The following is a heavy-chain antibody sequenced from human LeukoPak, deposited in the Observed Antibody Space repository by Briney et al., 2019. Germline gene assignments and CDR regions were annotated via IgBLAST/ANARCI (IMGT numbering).Heavy chain of an antibody. Sequence: SQTLSLTCVVSGDSVSSKNGAWNWIRRSPSRGLEWLGRTYYRSKWYNDYAESMEGRMTISRDTSKNQYSLHLNSVTPDDTAVYYCARDFGTTGWHTFDYWGQGTLVTVSS. V-gene: IGHV6-1*01. J-gene: IGHJ4*02. CDR3: ARDFGTTGWHTFDY. CDR2: TYYRSKWYN. D-gene: IGHD6-19*01. CDR1: GDSVSSKNGA.